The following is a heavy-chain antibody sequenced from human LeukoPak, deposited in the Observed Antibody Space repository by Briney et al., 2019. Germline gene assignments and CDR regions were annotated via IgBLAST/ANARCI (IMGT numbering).Heavy chain of an antibody. CDR2: INSDGSST. J-gene: IGHJ4*02. V-gene: IGHV3-74*01. D-gene: IGHD5-24*01. CDR3: ARTLEMARAFDS. Sequence: PGGSLRLSCAASGFTFSTYWMHWVRQAPGKGLVWVSRINSDGSSTSYADSVKGRFTISRDNAKNTLYLQMNSLRAEDTAVYYCARTLEMARAFDSWGQGTLVTVSS. CDR1: GFTFSTYW.